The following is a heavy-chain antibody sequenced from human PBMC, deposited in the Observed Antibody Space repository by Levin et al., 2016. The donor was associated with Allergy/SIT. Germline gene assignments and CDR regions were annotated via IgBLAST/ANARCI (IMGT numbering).Heavy chain of an antibody. J-gene: IGHJ4*02. CDR3: ARDSMRAVTPEY. Sequence: LSLTCAASGFNFDGYWMTWVRQTPGKGLEWVANIKYDGSEKNYVDSVKGRFTISRDNAKTSLHLQMDSLTAEDTAVYYCARDSMRAVTPEYWGQGTLVSVSA. CDR1: GFNFDGYW. V-gene: IGHV3-7*01. D-gene: IGHD4-11*01. CDR2: IKYDGSEK.